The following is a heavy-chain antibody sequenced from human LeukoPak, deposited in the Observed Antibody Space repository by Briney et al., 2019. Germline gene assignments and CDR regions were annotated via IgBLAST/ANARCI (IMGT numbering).Heavy chain of an antibody. CDR2: IRYDGSNK. J-gene: IGHJ5*02. CDR3: TRDSSSWYEDWFDP. V-gene: IGHV3-30*02. Sequence: PGGSLRLSCAASGFTFSSYGMHWVRQAPGKGLEWVAFIRYDGSNKYYADSVKGRFTISRDNSKNTLYLQMNSLRAEDTAVYYCTRDSSSWYEDWFDPWGQGTLVTVSS. D-gene: IGHD6-13*01. CDR1: GFTFSSYG.